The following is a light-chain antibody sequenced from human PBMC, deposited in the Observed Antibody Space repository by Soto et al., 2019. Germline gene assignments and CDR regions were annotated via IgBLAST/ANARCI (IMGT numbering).Light chain of an antibody. CDR3: AARDDSLNGYV. Sequence: QSVLTQPPSASGTPGQRVTISCSGSNSNIGSNTVNWYQQLPGTAPKLLIYSNDQRPSGVPARFFGSKSGTSASLAITELQSEDEADYYCAARDDSLNGYVFGTGTKVTVL. CDR1: NSNIGSNT. CDR2: SND. J-gene: IGLJ1*01. V-gene: IGLV1-44*01.